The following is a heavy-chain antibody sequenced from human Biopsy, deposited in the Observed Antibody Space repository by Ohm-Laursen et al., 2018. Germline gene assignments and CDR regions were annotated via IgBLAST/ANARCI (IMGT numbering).Heavy chain of an antibody. D-gene: IGHD2-15*01. CDR1: GYTFGNYG. CDR2: ISAYNNNDT. V-gene: IGHV1-18*01. CDR3: ARDRYRWDIAAVVAAHYNEKYYALDV. Sequence: ASVKVSCKVSGYTFGNYGVSWVRQAPGQGLEWMGWISAYNNNDTNYAQNFQDRVTLTADTSTNIAYIELRSLRPDDTAIYYCARDRYRWDIAAVVAAHYNEKYYALDVWGQGTTVTVSS. J-gene: IGHJ6*02.